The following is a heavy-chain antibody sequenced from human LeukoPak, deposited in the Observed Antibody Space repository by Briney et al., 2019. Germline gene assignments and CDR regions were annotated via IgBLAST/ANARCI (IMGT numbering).Heavy chain of an antibody. CDR2: IISISPTA. Sequence: ASVKVSCKASGGTFSSYAISWVRQAPGQGLEWLGGIISISPTANYAQKFQDRVTMNMYESTTTAFMELSSLRSDDTAVYYCARGRVSGTTLVTWFDTWGQGTLVTVSS. D-gene: IGHD5-18*01. J-gene: IGHJ5*02. CDR3: ARGRVSGTTLVTWFDT. CDR1: GGTFSSYA. V-gene: IGHV1-69*05.